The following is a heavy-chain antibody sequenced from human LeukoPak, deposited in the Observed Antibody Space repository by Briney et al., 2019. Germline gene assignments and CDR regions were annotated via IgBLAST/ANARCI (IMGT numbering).Heavy chain of an antibody. V-gene: IGHV7-4-1*02. D-gene: IGHD3-10*01. CDR2: INPNGGSP. CDR3: ARVGGFGERGMDV. J-gene: IGHJ6*02. CDR1: GYNFISYI. Sequence: ASVKVSCKASGYNFISYILCWVRQAPRQGLEWMGWINPNGGSPTYAQDFIGRFVFCLDTSVSTAYLQISSLKAEDTAVYYCARVGGFGERGMDVWGQGTTVTVSS.